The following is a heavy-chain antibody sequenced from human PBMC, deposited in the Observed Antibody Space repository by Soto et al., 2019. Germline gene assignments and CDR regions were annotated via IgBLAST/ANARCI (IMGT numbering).Heavy chain of an antibody. CDR3: AREEVTDYYMDV. J-gene: IGHJ6*03. CDR2: IWYDGSNK. Sequence: ESGGGVVQPGRSLRLSCAASGFTFSSYGMHWVRQAPGKGLEWVAVIWYDGSNKYYADSVKGRFTISRDNSKNTLYLQMNSLRGGETAVDYCAREEVTDYYMDVWGKGTTVTVSS. D-gene: IGHD2-21*02. CDR1: GFTFSSYG. V-gene: IGHV3-33*01.